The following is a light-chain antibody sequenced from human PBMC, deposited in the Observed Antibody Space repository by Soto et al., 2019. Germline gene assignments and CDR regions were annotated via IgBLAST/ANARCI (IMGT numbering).Light chain of an antibody. Sequence: EIVLAQSPGIVSLSPGERATLSCRASQTISGTSLAWYQQKPGQAPRLLIYGASSRATGIPDRFTGSGSATDFTLTISGLEPEDFGIYYCHQYGTSPLTFGGGTKVDIK. CDR3: HQYGTSPLT. J-gene: IGKJ4*01. V-gene: IGKV3-20*01. CDR2: GAS. CDR1: QTISGTS.